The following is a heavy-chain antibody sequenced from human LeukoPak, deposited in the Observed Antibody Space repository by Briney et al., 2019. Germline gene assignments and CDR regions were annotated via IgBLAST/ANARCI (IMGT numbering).Heavy chain of an antibody. D-gene: IGHD3-22*01. J-gene: IGHJ4*02. CDR3: ARHFGYDDTSDYQGVPDH. CDR1: DDSITMYY. V-gene: IGHV4-59*08. CDR2: IYNSGNT. Sequence: SETLSLTCSVSDDSITMYYWTWIRQPPGEGLEWIGYIYNSGNTNYNPSLKSRVTISVDTSKNQFSLSLRSVTATDTAVYYCARHFGYDDTSDYQGVPDHWGQGSLVTVSS.